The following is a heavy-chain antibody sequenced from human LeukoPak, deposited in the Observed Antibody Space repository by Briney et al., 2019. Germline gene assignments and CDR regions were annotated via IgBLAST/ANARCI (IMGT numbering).Heavy chain of an antibody. CDR1: GYTLTELS. D-gene: IGHD5-24*01. J-gene: IGHJ4*02. CDR3: ATDVRPPLGDGYNLNY. CDR2: FDSEDGET. Sequence: GASVKVSCKFSGYTLTELSMHWVRQAPGKGLAWMGGFDSEDGETIYAQKFQGRVTMTEDTSTDTAYMELSSLRSEDTAVYYCATDVRPPLGDGYNLNYWGQGNLVTVSS. V-gene: IGHV1-24*01.